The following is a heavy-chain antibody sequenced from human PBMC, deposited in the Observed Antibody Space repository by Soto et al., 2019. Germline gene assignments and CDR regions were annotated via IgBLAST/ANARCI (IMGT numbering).Heavy chain of an antibody. V-gene: IGHV1-69*02. D-gene: IGHD2-8*02. CDR2: IIPILGVA. CDR1: GGTFSSYS. J-gene: IGHJ4*02. Sequence: QVQLVQSGAEVKKPGSSVKVSCKASGGTFSSYSISWVRQAPGQGLEWMGRIIPILGVATYAQKFQGRVTITAEKTTRTAEGGLGSLGAGDTRGYYCGGGGERGGGGGTGFDYWGQGTLVTVSS. CDR3: GGGGERGGGGGTGFDY.